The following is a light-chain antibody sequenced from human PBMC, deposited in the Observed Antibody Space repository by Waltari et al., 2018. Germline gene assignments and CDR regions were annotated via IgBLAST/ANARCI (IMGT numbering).Light chain of an antibody. CDR3: QQYSTFSRA. CDR2: KAS. J-gene: IGKJ1*01. Sequence: DAQMTQSPSTLSASVGDRVSITCRASQSIDHWLARYQQKPGQAPKLLVYKASILESGVPSRFSGSGFGAEFALNISNVQPDDFATYYCQQYSTFSRAFGQGTKVESK. V-gene: IGKV1-5*03. CDR1: QSIDHW.